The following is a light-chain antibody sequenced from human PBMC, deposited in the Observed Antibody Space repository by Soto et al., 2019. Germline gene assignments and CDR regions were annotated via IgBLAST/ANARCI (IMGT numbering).Light chain of an antibody. V-gene: IGKV1-5*01. CDR3: QQYSDYSPWT. CDR1: QSIDSW. CDR2: DAS. J-gene: IGKJ1*01. Sequence: DIQMTQSPSTLSASVGDRVTITCRASQSIDSWLAWYQLKPGKAPRLLIYDASTLESGVPSGFSGSGSGTEFTLTISSLQPDDLATYYCQQYSDYSPWTFGQGTKVQIK.